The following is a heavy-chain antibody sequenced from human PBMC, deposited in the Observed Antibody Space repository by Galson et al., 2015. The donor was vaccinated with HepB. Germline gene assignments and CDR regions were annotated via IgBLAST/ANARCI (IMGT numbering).Heavy chain of an antibody. V-gene: IGHV3-21*06. J-gene: IGHJ5*01. CDR2: ISASSSYI. CDR1: AVTFGRSC. D-gene: IGHD6-6*01. Sequence: SLRLSCAASAVTFGRSCVNWVRQAPGEGLEWVSSISASSSYIFYAASVKGRFFISRDNARNTLFLQMNSLTAEDTAVYYCARSSVAARPYWFDSWGQGTLVTVTS. CDR3: ARSSVAARPYWFDS.